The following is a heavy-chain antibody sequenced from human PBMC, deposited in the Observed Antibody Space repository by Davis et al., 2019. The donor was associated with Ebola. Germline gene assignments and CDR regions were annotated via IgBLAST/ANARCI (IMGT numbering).Heavy chain of an antibody. CDR3: ARELLVTGYKCADY. J-gene: IGHJ4*02. Sequence: ASVKVSCKASGYTLTSYYMHWVRQAPGQGLEWMGRINSNNGDTNYAQKFQGRVTMTRDTSISTTYLELSSLRSDDTAMYYCARELLVTGYKCADYWGQGTLVTVSS. CDR1: GYTLTSYY. V-gene: IGHV1-2*02. D-gene: IGHD3-9*01. CDR2: INSNNGDT.